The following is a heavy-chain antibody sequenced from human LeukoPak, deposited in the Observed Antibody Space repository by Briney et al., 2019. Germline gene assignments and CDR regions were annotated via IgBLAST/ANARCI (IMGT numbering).Heavy chain of an antibody. CDR2: IKQDGSEK. J-gene: IGHJ3*02. CDR1: GFTFSSYS. D-gene: IGHD2-2*01. Sequence: GGSLRLSCAASGFTFSSYSMSWVRQAPGKGLEWLANIKQDGSEKFYVDSVKGRFSISRDNAKNSLYLQMNSLRAEDTAVYYCARDLDGGSSRKTGAFDIWGQGTMVTVSS. CDR3: ARDLDGGSSRKTGAFDI. V-gene: IGHV3-7*01.